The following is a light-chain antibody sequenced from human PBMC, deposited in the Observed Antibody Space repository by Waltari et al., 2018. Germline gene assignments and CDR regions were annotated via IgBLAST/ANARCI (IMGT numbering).Light chain of an antibody. CDR2: DVS. Sequence: QSALTQPRSQSASPGHHVPIPCPVSNGAVGRSQYVPWYQQHPGKAPKLMIYDVSKRPSGVPDRFSGSKSGNTASLTISGLQAEDEADYYCCSYAGSYTFLVFGEGTKLTVL. V-gene: IGLV2-11*01. J-gene: IGLJ2*01. CDR3: CSYAGSYTFLV. CDR1: NGAVGRSQY.